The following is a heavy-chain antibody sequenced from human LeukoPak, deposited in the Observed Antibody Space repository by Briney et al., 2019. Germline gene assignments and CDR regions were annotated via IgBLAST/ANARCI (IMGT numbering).Heavy chain of an antibody. CDR1: GGSVSSGSYY. Sequence: SQTLSLTCTVSGGSVSSGSYYWSWIRQHPGKGLEWIGFIYYSGSTFYNPSLKSRVTISIDTSKNQFSLKVSSVTAADTAVYYCARVTAVVTQPVDYWGQGTLVTVSS. D-gene: IGHD4-23*01. CDR2: IYYSGST. CDR3: ARVTAVVTQPVDY. J-gene: IGHJ4*02. V-gene: IGHV4-31*03.